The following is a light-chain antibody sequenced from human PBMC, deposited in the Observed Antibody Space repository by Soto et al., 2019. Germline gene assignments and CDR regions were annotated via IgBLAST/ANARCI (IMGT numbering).Light chain of an antibody. CDR3: MQALQAPLT. Sequence: DVVLSQTQLSLSVTPGQQASMSCRSTQSPLYADGKTYLNWYLQRPGQPPQLLIYDASDRFSGVPDRFSGSGSGTDFTLKISRVEAEDVGVYYCMQALQAPLTFGQGTKVDSK. CDR2: DAS. J-gene: IGKJ1*01. CDR1: QSPLYADGKTY. V-gene: IGKV2D-29*01.